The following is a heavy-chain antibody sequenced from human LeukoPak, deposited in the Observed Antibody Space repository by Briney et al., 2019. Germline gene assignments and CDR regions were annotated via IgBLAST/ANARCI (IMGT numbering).Heavy chain of an antibody. CDR2: IYSSGST. CDR3: ARDVPASIATYYFDY. CDR1: GGYISSHY. D-gene: IGHD6-6*01. V-gene: IGHV4-4*07. Sequence: SETLSLTCTVSGGYISSHYWSWSRQPAGKGLEWIGRIYSSGSTNYNPSLKSRVTMSLDTSKNQFSLKLSSVTAADTAVYYCARDVPASIATYYFDYWGQGTLVTVSS. J-gene: IGHJ4*02.